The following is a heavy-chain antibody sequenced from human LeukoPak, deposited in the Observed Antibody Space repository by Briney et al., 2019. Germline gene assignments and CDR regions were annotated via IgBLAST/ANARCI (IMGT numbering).Heavy chain of an antibody. D-gene: IGHD3-3*01. CDR1: GYTFTCYD. Sequence: ASVKVSCKASGYTFTCYDINWVRQATGQGLEWMGWMNPNSGNTGYAQKFQGRVTTTRNTSISTAYMELSSLRSEDTAVYYCARGGFLEWLPLDYWGQGTLVTVSS. CDR2: MNPNSGNT. V-gene: IGHV1-8*03. CDR3: ARGGFLEWLPLDY. J-gene: IGHJ4*02.